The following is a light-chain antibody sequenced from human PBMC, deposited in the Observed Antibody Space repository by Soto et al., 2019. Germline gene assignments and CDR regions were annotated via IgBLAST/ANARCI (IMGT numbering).Light chain of an antibody. V-gene: IGLV1-44*01. CDR3: AAWDDSLNGAL. CDR1: SSNIGSNT. J-gene: IGLJ2*01. CDR2: SNN. Sequence: QSVLTQPPSASGTPGQRVTISCSGSSSNIGSNTVTWYQQLPGTAPKLLIYSNNQRPSGVPDLFSVSKSGTSASLAISGLQSEDEADYFCAAWDDSLNGALFGGGTKLTVL.